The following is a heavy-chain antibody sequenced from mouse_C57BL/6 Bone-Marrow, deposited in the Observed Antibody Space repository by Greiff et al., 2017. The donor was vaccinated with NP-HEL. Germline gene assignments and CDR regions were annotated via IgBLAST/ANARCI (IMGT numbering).Heavy chain of an antibody. CDR3: ASLRRGFDY. CDR1: GFTFTDYY. V-gene: IGHV7-3*01. J-gene: IGHJ2*01. Sequence: EVMLVESGGGLVQPGGSLSLSCAASGFTFTDYYMSWVRQPPGKALEWLGFIRNKANGYTTEYSASVKGRFTISRDNSQSILYLQMNALRAEDSATYYCASLRRGFDYWGQGTTLTVSS. CDR2: IRNKANGYTT.